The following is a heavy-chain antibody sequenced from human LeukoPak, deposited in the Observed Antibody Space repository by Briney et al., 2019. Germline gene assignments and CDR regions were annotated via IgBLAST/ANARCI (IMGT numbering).Heavy chain of an antibody. V-gene: IGHV3-33*06. Sequence: GGSLRLSCAASGFTFSSYGMHWVRQAPGRGLEWVAVIWYDGSNKYYADSVKGRFTISRDNSKNTLYLQMNSLRAEDTAVFYCAKAFWSGTFDYWGQGTLVTVSS. J-gene: IGHJ4*02. CDR1: GFTFSSYG. CDR2: IWYDGSNK. CDR3: AKAFWSGTFDY. D-gene: IGHD3-3*01.